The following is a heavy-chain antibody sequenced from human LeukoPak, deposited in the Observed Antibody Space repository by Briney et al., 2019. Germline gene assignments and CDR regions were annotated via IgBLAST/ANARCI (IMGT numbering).Heavy chain of an antibody. J-gene: IGHJ4*02. Sequence: PGRSLRLSCAASGFTFSSYTMNWVRQVPGKGMEWDSSISSSSSYIYYADSVKGRFTISRDNAKNSLYLQMNSLRAEDTAVYYCARDRRTVTTNDYWGQGTLVTVSS. CDR3: ARDRRTVTTNDY. V-gene: IGHV3-21*01. CDR2: ISSSSSYI. CDR1: GFTFSSYT. D-gene: IGHD4-17*01.